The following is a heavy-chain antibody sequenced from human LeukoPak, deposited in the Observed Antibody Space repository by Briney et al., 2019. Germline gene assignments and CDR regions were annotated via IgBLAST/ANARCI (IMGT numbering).Heavy chain of an antibody. CDR3: AKDQRRYCSSTSCYLDY. CDR2: IRYDGSNN. CDR1: GFTFSSYG. J-gene: IGHJ4*02. V-gene: IGHV3-30*02. D-gene: IGHD2-2*01. Sequence: GGSLRLPCAASGFTFSSYGMHWVRQAPGKGLEWVAFIRYDGSNNYYADSVKGRFTISRDNSKNTLYLQMNSLRAEDTAVYYCAKDQRRYCSSTSCYLDYWGQGTLVTVSS.